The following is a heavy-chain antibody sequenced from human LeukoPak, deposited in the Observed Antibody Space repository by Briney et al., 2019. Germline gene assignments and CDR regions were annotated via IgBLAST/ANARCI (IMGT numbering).Heavy chain of an antibody. CDR3: AKVLYRVDAFDI. CDR1: GFTFSSYN. Sequence: GGSLRLSCAATGFTFSSYNMAWVRQAPGKGLEWVSYIISSSGTIYYADSVKGRFTISRDNAKNSLYLQMNSLRAEDTALYYCAKVLYRVDAFDIWGQGTMVTVSS. D-gene: IGHD1-14*01. CDR2: IISSSGTI. J-gene: IGHJ3*02. V-gene: IGHV3-48*04.